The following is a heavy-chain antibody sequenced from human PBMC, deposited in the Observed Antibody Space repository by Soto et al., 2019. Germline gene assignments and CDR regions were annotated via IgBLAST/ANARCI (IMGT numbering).Heavy chain of an antibody. CDR1: GFDFSSYA. Sequence: HPGGSLRLSCAASGFDFSSYAMNWARQAPGKGLEWVSGISGSGIDVYYADSVRGRFTISRDNSKNTIYLQVNSLRVEDTAMYYCAFGTRGVVDTYYHYWGRGTMVTVSS. CDR2: ISGSGIDV. CDR3: AFGTRGVVDTYYHY. V-gene: IGHV3-23*05. D-gene: IGHD3-10*01. J-gene: IGHJ4*02.